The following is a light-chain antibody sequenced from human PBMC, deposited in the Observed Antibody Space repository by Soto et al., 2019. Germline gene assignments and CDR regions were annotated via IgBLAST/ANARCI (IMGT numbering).Light chain of an antibody. Sequence: NFMLTQPHSVSESPGKTVTISCTRSSGSIASNYVQWHQQRPGSAPTTVIFEDNQRPSGVPDRFSGSIDSSSNSASLTISGLKTEDEAYYYCQSYDSRNVVFGGGTKVTVL. CDR3: QSYDSRNVV. J-gene: IGLJ2*01. CDR2: EDN. V-gene: IGLV6-57*04. CDR1: SGSIASNY.